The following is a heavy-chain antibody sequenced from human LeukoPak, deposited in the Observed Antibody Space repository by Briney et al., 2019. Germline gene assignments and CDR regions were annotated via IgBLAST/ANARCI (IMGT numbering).Heavy chain of an antibody. CDR2: MNPNRGNT. CDR3: ARVGSSSRYGFDY. Sequence: ASVKVSCKASGDTFTSYDINWVRQATGQGLERMGWMNPNRGNTGYTQKFKGRFTITRNTSISTAYMELSSLRSEDTAVYYCARVGSSSRYGFDYWDQGTLVTVSS. D-gene: IGHD6-13*01. CDR1: GDTFTSYD. J-gene: IGHJ4*02. V-gene: IGHV1-8*03.